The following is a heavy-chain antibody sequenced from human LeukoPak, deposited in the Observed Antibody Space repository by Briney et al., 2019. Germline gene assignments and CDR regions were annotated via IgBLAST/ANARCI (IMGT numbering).Heavy chain of an antibody. D-gene: IGHD3-22*01. Sequence: GGSLRLSCAASGFTFSSYSMNWVRQAPGKGLVWVSRINSDGSSTSYADSVKGRFTISRDNAKNALYLQMNSLRAEDTAVYYCARDSSGYYGPLGYWGQGTLVTVSS. CDR2: INSDGSST. J-gene: IGHJ4*02. V-gene: IGHV3-74*01. CDR3: ARDSSGYYGPLGY. CDR1: GFTFSSYS.